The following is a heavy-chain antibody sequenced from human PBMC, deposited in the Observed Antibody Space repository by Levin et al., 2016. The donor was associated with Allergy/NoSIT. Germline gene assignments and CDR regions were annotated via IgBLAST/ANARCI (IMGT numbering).Heavy chain of an antibody. D-gene: IGHD1-26*01. CDR3: ARVGGSYFHFDY. Sequence: WIRQPPGKGLEWVAVISYDGSNKYYADSVKGRFTISRDNSKNTLYLQMNSLRAEDTAVYYCARVGGSYFHFDYWGQGTLVTVSS. J-gene: IGHJ4*02. V-gene: IGHV3-30-3*01. CDR2: ISYDGSNK.